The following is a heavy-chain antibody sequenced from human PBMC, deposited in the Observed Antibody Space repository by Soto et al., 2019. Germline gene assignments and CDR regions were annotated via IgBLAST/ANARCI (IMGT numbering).Heavy chain of an antibody. J-gene: IGHJ3*02. D-gene: IGHD6-19*01. V-gene: IGHV4-31*03. CDR1: GGSISRGDYY. CDR3: ARASSGEVQDAFDI. CDR2: IYYSGST. Sequence: SETLSLTCTVSGGSISRGDYYWSWIRQHPGKGLEWIGYIYYSGSTYYNPSLESRVTISVDTSKNQFSLKLSSVTAADTAVYYCARASSGEVQDAFDIWGQGTMVTVSS.